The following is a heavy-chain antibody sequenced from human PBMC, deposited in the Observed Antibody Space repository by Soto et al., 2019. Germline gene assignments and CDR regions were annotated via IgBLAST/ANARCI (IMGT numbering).Heavy chain of an antibody. J-gene: IGHJ6*02. CDR3: ARSSARGSHGPDDNGMDV. Sequence: QDHLVQSGPEVKKPGASVKVSCKASGYIFTNYGINWVRQAPGQGLEWMGWISAYNGNTNFAQTVQGSLTMTTDTSTATSYMELRSLTYDDTAVYFCARSSARGSHGPDDNGMDVWDQGTTVTVSS. CDR2: ISAYNGNT. CDR1: GYIFTNYG. V-gene: IGHV1-18*04. D-gene: IGHD6-13*01.